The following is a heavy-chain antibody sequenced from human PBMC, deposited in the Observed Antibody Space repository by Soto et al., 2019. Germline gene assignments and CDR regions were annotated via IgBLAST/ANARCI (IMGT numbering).Heavy chain of an antibody. V-gene: IGHV3-30*18. CDR2: ISYGGSNK. Sequence: QVQLVESGGGVVQPGRSLRLSCAASGFTFSSYGMHWVRQAPGKGLEWVAVISYGGSNKYYADSVKGRFTISRDNSKNTLYLQMNSLRAEDTAVYYCAKPRQITSLLLYYFDYWGQGTLVTVSS. CDR1: GFTFSSYG. D-gene: IGHD2-15*01. J-gene: IGHJ4*02. CDR3: AKPRQITSLLLYYFDY.